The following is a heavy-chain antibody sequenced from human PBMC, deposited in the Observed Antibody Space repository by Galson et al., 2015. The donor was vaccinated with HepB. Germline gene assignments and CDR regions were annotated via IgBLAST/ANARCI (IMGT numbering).Heavy chain of an antibody. J-gene: IGHJ6*02. Sequence: SLRLSCAASGFTFSSHPLFWVRQAPGKGLEWVALISYDGGNRYYADSVKGRFTISRDNSNSTLYFQMNSLRPEDSGVYYCARGSSSWYRGGLYFYYGLDVRGLGTTVTVSS. CDR2: ISYDGGNR. CDR1: GFTFSSHP. V-gene: IGHV3-30*04. D-gene: IGHD6-13*01. CDR3: ARGSSSWYRGGLYFYYGLDV.